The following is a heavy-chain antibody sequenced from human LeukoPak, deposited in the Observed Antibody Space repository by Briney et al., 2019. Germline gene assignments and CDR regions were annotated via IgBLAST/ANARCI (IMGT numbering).Heavy chain of an antibody. Sequence: ASVKVSCKASGYTFTGYYMHWVRQAPGQGLEWMGWINPNSGGTNYAQKFQGRVTITRDTSASTAYMELSSLRSEDTAVYYCARTVVVVPAATYYFDYWGQGTLVTVSS. D-gene: IGHD2-2*01. CDR3: ARTVVVVPAATYYFDY. V-gene: IGHV1-2*02. J-gene: IGHJ4*02. CDR2: INPNSGGT. CDR1: GYTFTGYY.